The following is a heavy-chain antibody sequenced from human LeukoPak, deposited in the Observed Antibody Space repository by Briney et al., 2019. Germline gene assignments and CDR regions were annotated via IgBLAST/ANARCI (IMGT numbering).Heavy chain of an antibody. CDR1: GFTFSSYA. D-gene: IGHD5-12*01. CDR3: ARDQGVATIQPGVPRKHYFGY. CDR2: ISYDGSNK. V-gene: IGHV3-30-3*01. Sequence: GGSLRLSCAASGFTFSSYAMHWVRQAPGKGLEWVAVISYDGSNKYYADSVKGRFTISRDNSKNTLYLQMNSLRAEDTAVYYCARDQGVATIQPGVPRKHYFGYWGQGTLVTVSS. J-gene: IGHJ4*02.